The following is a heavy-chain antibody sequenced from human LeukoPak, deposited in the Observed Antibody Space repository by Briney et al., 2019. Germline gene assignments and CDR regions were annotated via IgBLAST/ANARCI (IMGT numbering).Heavy chain of an antibody. CDR3: ARGKGSMVRGVFNWFDP. J-gene: IGHJ5*02. CDR2: INHSGST. Sequence: SETLSLTCAVYGGSFSGYYWSWIRQPPGKGLEWIGEINHSGSTNYNPSLKSRVTISVETSKNQFSLKLSSVTAADTAVYYCARGKGSMVRGVFNWFDPWGQGTLVTVSS. V-gene: IGHV4-34*01. CDR1: GGSFSGYY. D-gene: IGHD3-10*01.